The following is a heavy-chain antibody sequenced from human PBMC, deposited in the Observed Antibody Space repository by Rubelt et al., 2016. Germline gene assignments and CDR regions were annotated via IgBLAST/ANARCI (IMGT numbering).Heavy chain of an antibody. D-gene: IGHD4-17*01. Sequence: PGGSLRLSCAASGFTFSTSGMPWVRQAPRKGLERVSAIRGSGGSTYYADSVKGRFPISRDHLKNTLNLQMNSLRADATAVYYCATTLHDFGEYDAVNWGQGTLVTVSS. CDR3: ATTLHDFGEYDAVN. V-gene: IGHV3-23*01. CDR1: GFTFSTSG. J-gene: IGHJ4*02. CDR2: IRGSGGST.